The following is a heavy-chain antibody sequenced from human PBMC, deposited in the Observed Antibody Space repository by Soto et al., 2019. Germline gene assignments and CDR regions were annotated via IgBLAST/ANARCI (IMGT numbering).Heavy chain of an antibody. CDR3: ARDYYYDSSGSWYFDL. V-gene: IGHV4-31*03. Sequence: SETLSLTCTVSGGSIRSGGYYWSWIRQHPGKGLEWIGYIYYSGSTYYNPSLKSRVTISVDTSKNQFSLKLSSVTAADTAVYYCARDYYYDSSGSWYFDLWGRGTLVTVSS. D-gene: IGHD3-22*01. CDR1: GGSIRSGGYY. CDR2: IYYSGST. J-gene: IGHJ2*01.